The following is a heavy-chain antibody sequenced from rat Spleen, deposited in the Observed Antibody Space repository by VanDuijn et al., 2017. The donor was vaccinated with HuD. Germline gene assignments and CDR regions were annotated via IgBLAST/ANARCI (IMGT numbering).Heavy chain of an antibody. Sequence: EVRLVESGGGLVQPGRSLKVSCAASGFTFSNYDMAWVRQAPTKGLEWVASISTGGSTYYPDSVKGRFTVSRDNAKSTLYLQMDSLRSEDTATYYCTRGGPYVDTTDFFGVLDVWGQGVSVTVSS. D-gene: IGHD1-6*01. CDR3: TRGGPYVDTTDFFGVLDV. J-gene: IGHJ4*01. CDR2: ISTGGST. V-gene: IGHV5-25*01. CDR1: GFTFSNYD.